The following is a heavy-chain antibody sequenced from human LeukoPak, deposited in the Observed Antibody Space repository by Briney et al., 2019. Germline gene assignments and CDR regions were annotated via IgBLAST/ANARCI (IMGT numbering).Heavy chain of an antibody. J-gene: IGHJ4*02. CDR1: GFTFSTSW. D-gene: IGHD6-13*01. CDR2: ISSDGITT. CDR3: ARVRSSSWYDY. Sequence: PGGSLRLSCATSGFTFSTSWMHWVRQAPGEGPVWVSRISSDGITTTYADSVKGRFTISRDNAKNTLYLQMNSLRVEDTAVYYCARVRSSSWYDYWGQGALVTVSS. V-gene: IGHV3-74*01.